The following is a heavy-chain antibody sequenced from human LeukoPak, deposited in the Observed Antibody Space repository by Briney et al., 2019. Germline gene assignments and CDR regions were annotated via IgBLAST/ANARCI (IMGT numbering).Heavy chain of an antibody. CDR1: GYTFTGYY. J-gene: IGHJ3*02. CDR3: ARVTSPYSSSPEAFDI. CDR2: INPNSGGT. Sequence: GASVKVSCKASGYTFTGYYMHWVRQAPGQGLEWMGWINPNSGGTNYAQKLQGRVTMTTDTSTSTAYMELRSLRSDDTAVYYCARVTSPYSSSPEAFDIWGQGTMVTVSS. V-gene: IGHV1-2*02. D-gene: IGHD6-13*01.